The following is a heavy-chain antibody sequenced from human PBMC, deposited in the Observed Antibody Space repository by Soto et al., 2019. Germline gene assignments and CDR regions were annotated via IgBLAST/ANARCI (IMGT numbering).Heavy chain of an antibody. CDR2: IIPIFGTA. CDR3: ARDPRTIFGVVEHYYYYGMDV. Sequence: QVQLVQSGAEVKKPGSSVKVSCKASGGTFSSYAISWVRQAPGQGLEWMGGIIPIFGTANYAQKFQGRVTITADESTSTAYMELSSLRSEDTAVYYCARDPRTIFGVVEHYYYYGMDVWGQGTTVTVSS. D-gene: IGHD3-3*01. J-gene: IGHJ6*02. V-gene: IGHV1-69*01. CDR1: GGTFSSYA.